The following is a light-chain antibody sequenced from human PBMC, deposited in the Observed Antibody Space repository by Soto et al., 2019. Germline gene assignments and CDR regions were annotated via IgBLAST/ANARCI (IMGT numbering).Light chain of an antibody. CDR2: END. V-gene: IGLV1-51*02. CDR3: RTWDNGLSAVV. CDR1: DSNIWYNS. J-gene: IGLJ2*01. Sequence: QSVLTQPPSVSAAPGQKITISCSGSDSNIWYNSVSWYQQLPGTAPKLLISENDERPSDLPDRFSASKSGTSATLGITGLQTGDEATYFCRTWDNGLSAVVFGGGTKVTVL.